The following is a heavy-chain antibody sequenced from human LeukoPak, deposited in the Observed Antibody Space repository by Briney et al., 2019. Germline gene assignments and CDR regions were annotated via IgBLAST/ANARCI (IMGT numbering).Heavy chain of an antibody. J-gene: IGHJ6*02. CDR2: INHSGST. CDR1: GGSFSGYY. CDR3: ARHPRIYDILTGYYPLTYYYYGMDV. Sequence: PSETLSLTCAVYGGSFSGYYWSWIRQPPGKGLEWIGEINHSGSTNYNPSLKSRVTISVDTSKNQFSLKLSSVTAADTAVYYCARHPRIYDILTGYYPLTYYYYGMDVWGQGTTVTVSS. D-gene: IGHD3-9*01. V-gene: IGHV4-34*01.